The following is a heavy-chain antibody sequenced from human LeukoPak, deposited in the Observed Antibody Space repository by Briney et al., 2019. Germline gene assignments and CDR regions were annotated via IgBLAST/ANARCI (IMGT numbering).Heavy chain of an antibody. CDR3: ARDYSSSIGFDY. CDR2: ISSSSNTI. Sequence: PGGSLSLSCAASGFTFSGYEMNWVRQTPGKGLEWISYISSSSNTIYYADSVKGRFTISRDNAKNSLYLQMNSLRAEDAAVYYCARDYSSSIGFDYWGLGTLVTVS. J-gene: IGHJ4*02. D-gene: IGHD6-6*01. CDR1: GFTFSGYE. V-gene: IGHV3-48*03.